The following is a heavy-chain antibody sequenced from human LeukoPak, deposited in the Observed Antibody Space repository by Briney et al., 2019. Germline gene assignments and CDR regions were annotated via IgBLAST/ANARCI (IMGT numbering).Heavy chain of an antibody. CDR1: GYTFTSYA. CDR3: ARGRITIFGVVIIAFDY. V-gene: IGHV1-3*01. Sequence: ASVKVSCKASGYTFTSYAMHWVRQALGQRLEWMGWINAGNGNTKYSQKFQGRVTITRDTSASTAYMELSSLRSEDTAVYYCARGRITIFGVVIIAFDYWGQGTLVTVSS. CDR2: INAGNGNT. D-gene: IGHD3-3*01. J-gene: IGHJ4*02.